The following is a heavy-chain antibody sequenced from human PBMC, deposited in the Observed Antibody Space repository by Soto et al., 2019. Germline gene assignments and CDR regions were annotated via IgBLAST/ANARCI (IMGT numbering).Heavy chain of an antibody. CDR1: GYTFTSYS. D-gene: IGHD6-19*01. CDR2: FNPGDGNT. J-gene: IGHJ5*02. Sequence: QVQFVQSGAEVKKPGDSVKVSCKASGYTFTSYSLHWVRQAPGQRPEWMSWFNPGDGNTKYSQKFQGKVTITRGTIASTAYMELNSLRSEDTAVYFCTRELAVGANWFDPWGQGTLVTVSS. V-gene: IGHV1-3*01. CDR3: TRELAVGANWFDP.